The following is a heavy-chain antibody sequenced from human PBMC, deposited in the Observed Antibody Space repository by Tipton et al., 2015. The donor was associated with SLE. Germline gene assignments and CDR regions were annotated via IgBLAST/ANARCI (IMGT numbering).Heavy chain of an antibody. CDR1: GGSISGHY. CDR2: LHTSGII. D-gene: IGHD6-13*01. CDR3: ARASSSYYFDY. Sequence: TLSLTCNVSGGSISGHYWTWIRQPAGKGLEYIGRLHTSGIIDYNPSLKSRVTMSVDTSKNQFSLKLTSVTAADTAMYYCARASSSYYFDYWGQGTLVTVSS. J-gene: IGHJ4*02. V-gene: IGHV4-4*07.